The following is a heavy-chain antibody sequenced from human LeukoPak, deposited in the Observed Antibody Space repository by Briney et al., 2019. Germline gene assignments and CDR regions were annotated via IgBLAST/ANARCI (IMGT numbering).Heavy chain of an antibody. J-gene: IGHJ5*02. V-gene: IGHV1-8*01. Sequence: ASVKGSCKASGYTFTSYDINWVRQATGQGLEWMGWMNPNSGNTGYAQKFQGRVTMTRNTSISTAYMELSSLRSEDTAVYYCARALGYCSSTSCYLYWFDPWGQGTLVTVSS. CDR1: GYTFTSYD. CDR3: ARALGYCSSTSCYLYWFDP. CDR2: MNPNSGNT. D-gene: IGHD2-2*01.